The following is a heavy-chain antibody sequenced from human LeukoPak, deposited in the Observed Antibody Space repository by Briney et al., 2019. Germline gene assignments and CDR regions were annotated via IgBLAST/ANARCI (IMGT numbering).Heavy chain of an antibody. CDR2: IIPIFSTA. CDR3: ARRSIAVAELNWFDP. Sequence: SVKVSCKASGGTFISYAISWVRQAPGQGLEWMGGIIPIFSTANYAQKFQGRVTVTTDESTSTAYMELSSLRSEDTAVYYCARRSIAVAELNWFDPWGQGTLVTVSS. CDR1: GGTFISYA. V-gene: IGHV1-69*05. D-gene: IGHD6-19*01. J-gene: IGHJ5*02.